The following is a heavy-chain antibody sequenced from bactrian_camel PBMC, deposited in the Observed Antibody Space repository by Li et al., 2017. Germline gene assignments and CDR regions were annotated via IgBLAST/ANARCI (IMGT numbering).Heavy chain of an antibody. CDR1: GLTFSSYS. CDR2: INSAGVIT. V-gene: IGHV3S40*01. Sequence: VQLVESGGASVQAGKSLRLSCTTSGLTFSSYSMSWVRRAPGKGLEWVSAINSAGVITYYADSVKGRFTISKDNAKNTLYLQMNSLRPEDTAVYYCVSLVGRPLVHQGTQVTVS. D-gene: IGHD2*01. J-gene: IGHJ4*01.